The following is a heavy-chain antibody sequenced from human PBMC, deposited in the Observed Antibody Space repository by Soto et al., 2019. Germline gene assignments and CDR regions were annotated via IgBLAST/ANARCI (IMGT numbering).Heavy chain of an antibody. CDR1: GYTFTSYD. CDR3: AREITIFGVVNHNWFDP. J-gene: IGHJ5*02. V-gene: IGHV1-8*01. Sequence: ASVKVSCKASGYTFTSYDINWVRQATGQGLEWMGWMNPNSGNTGYAQKFQGRVTMTRNTSISTAYMELSSLRSEDTAVYYCAREITIFGVVNHNWFDPWGQGTLVTVSS. D-gene: IGHD3-3*01. CDR2: MNPNSGNT.